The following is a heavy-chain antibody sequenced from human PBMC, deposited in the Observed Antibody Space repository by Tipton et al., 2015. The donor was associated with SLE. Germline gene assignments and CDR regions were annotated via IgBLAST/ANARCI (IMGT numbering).Heavy chain of an antibody. D-gene: IGHD6-19*01. CDR2: INHSGST. J-gene: IGHJ5*02. Sequence: TLSLTCTVSGGSISSGGYSWSWIRQPPGKGLEWIGYINHSGSTNYNPALKSRVTVSVDTSKNQFSLQLSSVTAADTAVYYCARGHSSGWSGWFDPWGQGTLVTVSS. CDR3: ARGHSSGWSGWFDP. V-gene: IGHV4-30-2*01. CDR1: GGSISSGGYS.